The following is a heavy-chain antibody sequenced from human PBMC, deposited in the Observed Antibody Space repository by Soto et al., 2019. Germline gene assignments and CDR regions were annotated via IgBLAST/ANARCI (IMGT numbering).Heavy chain of an antibody. D-gene: IGHD3-22*01. Sequence: SETLSLTCTVSGGSISSTSSYWGWIRQPPGKGLEWVGSIYYLGNTYYNPSLGSRVTISVDTSKNQFSLKLSSVTAADTAVFYCAGLVPYQRSGYHLEDWGQGTLVTVSS. CDR1: GGSISSTSSY. CDR3: AGLVPYQRSGYHLED. CDR2: IYYLGNT. V-gene: IGHV4-39*01. J-gene: IGHJ4*02.